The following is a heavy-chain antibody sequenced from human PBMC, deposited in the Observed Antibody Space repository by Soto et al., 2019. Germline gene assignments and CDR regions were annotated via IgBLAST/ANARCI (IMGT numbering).Heavy chain of an antibody. V-gene: IGHV3-23*01. CDR1: GFTFSSYA. Sequence: GGSLRLSCAASGFTFSSYAMSWVRQAPGKGLEWVSAISGSGGSTYYADSVKGRFTISRDNSKNTLYLQMNSLRAEDTAVYYFAKAHPSDDSSGNALDIWGQGTMVTVSS. D-gene: IGHD3-22*01. J-gene: IGHJ3*02. CDR3: AKAHPSDDSSGNALDI. CDR2: ISGSGGST.